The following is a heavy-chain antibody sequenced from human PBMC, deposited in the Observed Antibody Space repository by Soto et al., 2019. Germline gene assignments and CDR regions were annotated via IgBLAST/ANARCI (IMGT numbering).Heavy chain of an antibody. CDR3: ARNKDWGSGWEAFDI. D-gene: IGHD7-27*01. V-gene: IGHV4-34*01. CDR2: INHSGST. J-gene: IGHJ3*02. CDR1: GGSFSGYY. Sequence: SETLSLTCAVYGGSFSGYYWTWIRQPPGTGLEWIGEINHSGSTNYNPSLKSRVTISVDTSKNQFSLQLNSVTPEDTAVYYCARNKDWGSGWEAFDIWGQGTMVTVSS.